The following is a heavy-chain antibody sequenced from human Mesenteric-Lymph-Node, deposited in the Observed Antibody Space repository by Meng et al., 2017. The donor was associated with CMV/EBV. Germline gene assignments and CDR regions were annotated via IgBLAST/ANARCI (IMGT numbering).Heavy chain of an antibody. D-gene: IGHD3-10*01. CDR1: GFTFSDYS. V-gene: IGHV3-48*04. Sequence: GESLKISCAGSGFTFSDYSLNWVRQAPGKGLEWVAFINGKGTIIHYADSLKGRFTISRDNAKKSLYLQMNNLRVEDTAIYYCARIRDYWGQGTLVTVSS. CDR2: INGKGTII. J-gene: IGHJ4*02. CDR3: ARIRDY.